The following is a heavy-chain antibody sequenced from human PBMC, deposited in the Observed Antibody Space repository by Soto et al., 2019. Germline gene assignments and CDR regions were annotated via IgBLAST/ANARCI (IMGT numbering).Heavy chain of an antibody. Sequence: QVQLVQSGAEVKKPGASVKVSCKASGYTFTSYAISWVRQAPGQGLEWMGWISAYNGNTNYAQNLQGRVTMTTDTATSTASMELRSVRSDDTAVYYCARDSPPIASWGQGTLVTVSS. CDR3: ARDSPPIAS. CDR1: GYTFTSYA. V-gene: IGHV1-18*01. D-gene: IGHD6-13*01. CDR2: ISAYNGNT. J-gene: IGHJ5*02.